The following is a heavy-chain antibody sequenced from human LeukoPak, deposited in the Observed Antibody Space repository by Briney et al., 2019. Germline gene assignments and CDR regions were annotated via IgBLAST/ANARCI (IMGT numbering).Heavy chain of an antibody. CDR2: ISSSRSYI. CDR1: GFTFSSYS. D-gene: IGHD2-15*01. V-gene: IGHV3-21*01. Sequence: GGSLRLSCAASGFTFSSYSMNWVRQAPGKGLEWVSSISSSRSYIYYADSVKGRFTISRDNAKNSMYVQMNSLRAEDTAVYYCVRDPTLPFSGPRRHDKYYSYYYYMDVWGKGTTVTVSS. CDR3: VRDPTLPFSGPRRHDKYYSYYYYMDV. J-gene: IGHJ6*03.